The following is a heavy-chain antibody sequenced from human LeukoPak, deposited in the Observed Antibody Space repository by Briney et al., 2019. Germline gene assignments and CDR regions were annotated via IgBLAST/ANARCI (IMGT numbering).Heavy chain of an antibody. CDR3: ARRSIAVAGRPFDY. D-gene: IGHD6-19*01. J-gene: IGHJ4*02. CDR1: GGSFSGYY. V-gene: IGHV4-34*01. CDR2: IKHSGST. Sequence: PSETLSLTCAVYGGSFSGYYWSWIRQPPGKGLEWIGEIKHSGSTNYNPSLKSRVTISVDTSKNQFSLKLSSVTAADTAVYYCARRSIAVAGRPFDYWGQGTLVTVSS.